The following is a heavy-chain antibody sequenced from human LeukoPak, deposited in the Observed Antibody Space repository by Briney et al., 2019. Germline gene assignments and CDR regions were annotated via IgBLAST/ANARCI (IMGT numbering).Heavy chain of an antibody. CDR1: GGSISSSSYY. V-gene: IGHV4-39*07. CDR2: IYYSGST. Sequence: SETLSLTCTVSGGSISSSSYYWGWIRQPPGKGLEWIGSIYYSGSTYYNPSLESRVTISVDTSKNQFSLKLSSVTAADTAVYYCARGFPWQYCSSTSCYYFDYWGQGTLVTVSS. J-gene: IGHJ4*02. D-gene: IGHD2-2*01. CDR3: ARGFPWQYCSSTSCYYFDY.